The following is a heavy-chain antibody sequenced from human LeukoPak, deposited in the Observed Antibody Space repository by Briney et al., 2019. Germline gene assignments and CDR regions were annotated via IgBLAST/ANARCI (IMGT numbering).Heavy chain of an antibody. CDR3: ASDRSGITIIVVVPARREDAFDI. D-gene: IGHD3-22*01. V-gene: IGHV3-30*04. CDR2: ISYDGSNK. CDR1: GFTFSSYA. J-gene: IGHJ3*02. Sequence: PGGSQRLSCAASGFTFSSYAMHWVRQAPGKGLEWVAVISYDGSNKYYADSVKGRFTISRDNSKNTLYLQMNSLRAEDTAVYYCASDRSGITIIVVVPARREDAFDIWGQGRMVTVSS.